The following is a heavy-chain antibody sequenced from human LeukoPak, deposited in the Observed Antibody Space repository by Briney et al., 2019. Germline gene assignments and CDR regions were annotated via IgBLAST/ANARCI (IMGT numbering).Heavy chain of an antibody. J-gene: IGHJ4*02. CDR3: ARDREAGRKVGATGLRGFDY. V-gene: IGHV1-18*01. CDR2: ISAYNGNT. D-gene: IGHD1-26*01. Sequence: GASVKVSCKASGYTFTSYGISWVRQAPGQGLEWMGWISAYNGNTNYAQKLQGRVTITADESTSTAYMELSSLRSEDTAVYYCARDREAGRKVGATGLRGFDYWGQGTLVTVSS. CDR1: GYTFTSYG.